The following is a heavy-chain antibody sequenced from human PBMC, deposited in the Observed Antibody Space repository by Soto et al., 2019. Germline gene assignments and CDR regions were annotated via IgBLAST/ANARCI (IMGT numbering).Heavy chain of an antibody. CDR2: INPYSGGT. CDR3: ARGSVAPAAMVVSYFDY. J-gene: IGHJ4*02. D-gene: IGHD2-2*01. V-gene: IGHV1-2*02. CDR1: GYTFTGYY. Sequence: QAQLVQSGAEVKRLGASVKVSCKASGYTFTGYYIHWVRQAPGQGLEWMGWINPYSGGTNYAQKFQGRVTLTRDTSTSTAYMDLSSLRSDDAAVYYCARGSVAPAAMVVSYFDYWGQGTLVTVSS.